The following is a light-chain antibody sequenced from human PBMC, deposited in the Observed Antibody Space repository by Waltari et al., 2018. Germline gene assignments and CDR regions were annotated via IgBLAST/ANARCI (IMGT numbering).Light chain of an antibody. CDR1: QRISSY. Sequence: DIQMTQSPSFLSASVGDRVTITCRASQRISSYLNWYQMKPGKAPELLIYGASTVQSGVPSRFSGSGFGTDFTLTISSLQPEDFATYYCQQTYRLITFGPGTKVDLK. CDR3: QQTYRLIT. J-gene: IGKJ3*01. CDR2: GAS. V-gene: IGKV1-39*01.